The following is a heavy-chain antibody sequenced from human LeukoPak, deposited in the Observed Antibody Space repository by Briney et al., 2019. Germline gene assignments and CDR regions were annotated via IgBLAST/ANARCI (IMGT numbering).Heavy chain of an antibody. J-gene: IGHJ3*02. CDR2: IYSGGST. CDR1: GFIFRSYA. CDR3: ARDTHAFDI. V-gene: IGHV3-66*02. Sequence: PGGSLRLSCAASGFIFRSYAMNWVRQAPGKGLEWVSVIYSGGSTYYADSVKGRFTISRDNSKNTLYLQMNSLRAEDTAVYYCARDTHAFDIWGQGTMVTVSS.